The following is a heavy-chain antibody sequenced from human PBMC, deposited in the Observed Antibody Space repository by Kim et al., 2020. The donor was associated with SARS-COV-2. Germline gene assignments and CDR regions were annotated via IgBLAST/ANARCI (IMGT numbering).Heavy chain of an antibody. CDR2: ISNNGGGT. CDR3: ARRAGAIPWYDN. Sequence: GGSLRLPCAASGFTFSSYTMHWVRQAPGKGLEYVSSISNNGGGTYYANSVKGRFIISRDNSKNTLYLQMGSLRGEDMAVYYCARRAGAIPWYDNWGQGTLVTVSS. J-gene: IGHJ5*02. D-gene: IGHD2-8*02. V-gene: IGHV3-64*01. CDR1: GFTFSSYT.